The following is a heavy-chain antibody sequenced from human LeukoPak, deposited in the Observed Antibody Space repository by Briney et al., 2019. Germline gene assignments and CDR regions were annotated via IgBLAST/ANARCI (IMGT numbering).Heavy chain of an antibody. J-gene: IGHJ3*02. CDR2: VSHDGSNK. CDR3: AKVIQMVTDYDAFDI. V-gene: IGHV3-30*18. CDR1: GVSFSGYG. Sequence: PGGSLRLSCAVSGVSFSGYGMHWVRQAPGKGLEWVAVVSHDGSNKYYADSVKGRFTISRDNSKNTMYLQMNSLRAEDTAVYYCAKVIQMVTDYDAFDIWGQGTMVTVSS. D-gene: IGHD5-24*01.